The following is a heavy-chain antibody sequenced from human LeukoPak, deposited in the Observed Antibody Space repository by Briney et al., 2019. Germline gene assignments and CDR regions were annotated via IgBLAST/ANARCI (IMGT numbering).Heavy chain of an antibody. V-gene: IGHV4-30-4*01. CDR3: ASDMVRGVMVHAFDI. D-gene: IGHD3-10*01. CDR1: GGSISSDDYY. J-gene: IGHJ3*02. Sequence: SETLSLTCTVSGGSISSDDYYWSWIRQPPGKGLEWIGYIYYSGSTYYNPSLKSRVTISVDTSKNQFSLKLSSVTAADTAVYYCASDMVRGVMVHAFDIWGQGTMVTVSS. CDR2: IYYSGST.